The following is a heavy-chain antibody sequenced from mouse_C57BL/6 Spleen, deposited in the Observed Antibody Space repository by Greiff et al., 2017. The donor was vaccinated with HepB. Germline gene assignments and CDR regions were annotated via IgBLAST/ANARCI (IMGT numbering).Heavy chain of an antibody. V-gene: IGHV1-82*01. CDR2: IYPGDGDT. J-gene: IGHJ4*01. CDR1: GYAFSSSW. D-gene: IGHD3-2*02. CDR3: ARRSSGYEYYYAMDY. Sequence: VQLQQSGPELVKPGASVKISCKASGYAFSSSWMNWVKQRPGKGLEWIGRIYPGDGDTNYNGKFKGKATLTADKSSSTAYMQLSSLTSEDSAVYFCARRSSGYEYYYAMDYWGQGTSVTVSS.